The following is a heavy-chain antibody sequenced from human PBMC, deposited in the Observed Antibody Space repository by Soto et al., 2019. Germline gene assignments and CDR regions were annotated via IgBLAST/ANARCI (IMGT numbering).Heavy chain of an antibody. Sequence: GGSLRLSCAASEFTSGDDYMSWIRQAPGKGLEWVSYIRGSGITTQYADSVKGRFTISRDNAKNSVSLQMSSLRADDTAVYYCATYTSSSFHWGQGTLVTVSS. D-gene: IGHD6-6*01. V-gene: IGHV3-11*01. J-gene: IGHJ4*02. CDR2: IRGSGITT. CDR1: EFTSGDDY. CDR3: ATYTSSSFH.